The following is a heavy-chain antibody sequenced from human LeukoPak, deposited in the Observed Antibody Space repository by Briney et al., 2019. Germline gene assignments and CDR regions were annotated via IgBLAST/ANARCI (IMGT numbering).Heavy chain of an antibody. CDR2: INPNSGGT. CDR1: GYTFTGYY. V-gene: IGHV1-2*06. Sequence: ASVKVSCKASGYTFTGYYMHWVRQAPGQGLEWMGRINPNSGGTNYAQKFQGRVTMTRDTSISTAYMKLSRLRSDDTAVYYCARATYYYDSSGYHEAFDIWGQGTMVTVSS. D-gene: IGHD3-22*01. J-gene: IGHJ3*02. CDR3: ARATYYYDSSGYHEAFDI.